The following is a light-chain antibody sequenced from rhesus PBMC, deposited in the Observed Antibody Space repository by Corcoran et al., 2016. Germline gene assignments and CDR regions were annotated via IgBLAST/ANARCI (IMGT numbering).Light chain of an antibody. CDR1: QDINSY. CDR3: QRYNSLPFT. J-gene: IGKJ3*01. Sequence: DTQMTQSPSSLSGSVGDRVTITCRASQDINSYLNWYQQRPGKAPKLLIYHATRLESGVPSRFSGSGSGTEFPLTISSLQPDDFATSFCQRYNSLPFTFGPGTKLDI. V-gene: IGKV1-32*01. CDR2: HAT.